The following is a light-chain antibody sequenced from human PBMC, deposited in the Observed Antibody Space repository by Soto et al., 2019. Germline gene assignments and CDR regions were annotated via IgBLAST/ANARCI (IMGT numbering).Light chain of an antibody. V-gene: IGKV3-15*01. CDR1: QSVSSN. J-gene: IGKJ1*01. CDR3: QQYNNWTQT. Sequence: EIVMTQSPATLSVSPGERATISCRASQSVSSNLAWYQQKPGQAPRLLIYGASTRATGIPARFSGSGSGTECTLTISSLQSEDFAAYYCQQYNNWTQTFGQGAKVKIK. CDR2: GAS.